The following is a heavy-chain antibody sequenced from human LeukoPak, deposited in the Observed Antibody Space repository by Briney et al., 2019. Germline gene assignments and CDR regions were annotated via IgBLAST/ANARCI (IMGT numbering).Heavy chain of an antibody. J-gene: IGHJ5*02. Sequence: RGSLRLSCAASGFTLSSYSMNWVRQAPGKGLEWVSSIISSSSYIYYANSVKGRFSISRDNAKNSQYLQMNSLRAEDTAVYYCARDPALYYYDSSGYQFSWGQGTLVTVSS. V-gene: IGHV3-21*01. CDR2: IISSSSYI. CDR3: ARDPALYYYDSSGYQFS. CDR1: GFTLSSYS. D-gene: IGHD3-22*01.